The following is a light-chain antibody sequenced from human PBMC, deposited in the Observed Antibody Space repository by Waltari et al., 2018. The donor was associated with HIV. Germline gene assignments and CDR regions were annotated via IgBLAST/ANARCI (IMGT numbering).Light chain of an antibody. V-gene: IGLV1-40*01. Sequence: QSVLTQPPSVSGAPGQRVTISCTGSSSNIGADYDVHWYQQLPGTAPKLPIYENNDRPSGCPDRFPGAKSGPSASLAITGLQAEDEADYYCQSYDSSLGGSVFGGGTKVTVL. CDR1: SSNIGADYD. CDR2: ENN. J-gene: IGLJ2*01. CDR3: QSYDSSLGGSV.